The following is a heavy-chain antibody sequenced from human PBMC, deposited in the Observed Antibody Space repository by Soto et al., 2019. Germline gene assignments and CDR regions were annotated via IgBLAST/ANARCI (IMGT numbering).Heavy chain of an antibody. J-gene: IGHJ6*02. CDR2: IIPIFGTA. CDR3: ARDGVPAAYYYYYGMDV. CDR1: GGTFSSYA. Sequence: ASVKLSCKASGGTFSSYAISWVRQAPGQGLEWMGGIIPIFGTANYAQKFQGRVTITADESTSTAYMELSSLRSEDTAVYYCARDGVPAAYYYYYGMDVWGQGTTVTVSS. D-gene: IGHD2-2*01. V-gene: IGHV1-69*13.